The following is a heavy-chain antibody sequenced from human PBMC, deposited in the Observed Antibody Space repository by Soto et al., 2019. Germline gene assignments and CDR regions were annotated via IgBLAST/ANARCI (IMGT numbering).Heavy chain of an antibody. Sequence: PGESLKISCKGSGFTFTSYWIAWVRQMPGKGLEWMGIIYPGDSDSSYSPSFQGQVTISADKSINTAYLHRSSLKASDTAIYYCAKHEGYCSTTTCSNFDYWGQGTVGTVS. CDR2: IYPGDSDS. D-gene: IGHD2-2*01. J-gene: IGHJ4*02. V-gene: IGHV5-51*01. CDR3: AKHEGYCSTTTCSNFDY. CDR1: GFTFTSYW.